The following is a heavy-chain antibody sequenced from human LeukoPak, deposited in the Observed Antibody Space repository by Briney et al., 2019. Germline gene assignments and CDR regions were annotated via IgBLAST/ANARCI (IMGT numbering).Heavy chain of an antibody. J-gene: IGHJ4*02. CDR1: GGSFSGYY. V-gene: IGHV4-34*01. Sequence: PSETLSLTCAVYGGSFSGYYWSWIRQPPGKGLEWIGEINHSGSTNYNPSLKSRVTISVDTSKNQFSLKLSSVTAADTAVYYCARVRRGYSGYVPFDYWGQGTLVTVSS. D-gene: IGHD5-12*01. CDR2: INHSGST. CDR3: ARVRRGYSGYVPFDY.